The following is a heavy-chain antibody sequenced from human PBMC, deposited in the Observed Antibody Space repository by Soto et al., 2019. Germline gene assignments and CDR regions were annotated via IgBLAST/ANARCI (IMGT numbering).Heavy chain of an antibody. CDR2: IYTGGSS. J-gene: IGHJ4*02. CDR1: GGSISTYY. D-gene: IGHD6-19*01. Sequence: KTSEALSLTCTVSGGSISTYYWSWIRQPAGKGLEWIGRIYTGGSSNYNPSLKSRVTISVDTSKNQFSLKLSSVTAADTAVYYCARGLDSSGWYYYFDYWVQGTLVTVSS. CDR3: ARGLDSSGWYYYFDY. V-gene: IGHV4-4*07.